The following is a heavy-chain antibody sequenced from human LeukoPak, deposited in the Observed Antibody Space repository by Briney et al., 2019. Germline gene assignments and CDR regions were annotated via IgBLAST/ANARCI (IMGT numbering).Heavy chain of an antibody. D-gene: IGHD6-19*01. CDR3: ARAGGASSGRGFDF. J-gene: IGHJ4*02. CDR1: GFTVSSDY. CDR2: IYSGGST. Sequence: GGSLRLSCAASGFTVSSDYMTWVRQAPGKGLEWVSLIYSGGSTYYADSVKGRFIISRDSSKNTLCLQMNSLRAEDTAVYYCARAGGASSGRGFDFWGQGTLVTVSS. V-gene: IGHV3-66*01.